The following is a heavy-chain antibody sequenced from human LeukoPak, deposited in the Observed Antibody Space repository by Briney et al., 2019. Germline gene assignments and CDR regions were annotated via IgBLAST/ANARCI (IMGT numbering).Heavy chain of an antibody. J-gene: IGHJ4*02. Sequence: PSETLSLTCTVSGGSISSYYWSWVRQPAGKGLEWIGRIYTSGSTNYHPSHKSRVPMSVDTSKNQFSLKLSSVTAADTAVYYCARSSITIFGVLYYFDYWGQGTLVTVSS. CDR2: IYTSGST. CDR3: ARSSITIFGVLYYFDY. V-gene: IGHV4-4*07. CDR1: GGSISSYY. D-gene: IGHD3-3*01.